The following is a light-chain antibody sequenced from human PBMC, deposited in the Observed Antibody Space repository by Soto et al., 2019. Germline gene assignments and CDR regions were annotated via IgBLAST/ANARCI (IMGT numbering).Light chain of an antibody. CDR2: DAS. J-gene: IGKJ1*01. V-gene: IGKV3-11*01. CDR1: QSVSSSY. Sequence: EIVLTQSPGTLSLSPGERATLSCRASQSVSSSYLAWYQQKPGQAPRLLIYDASNRATGIPARFSGSGSGTDFTLTISSLEPEDFAVYYCQQRSSWPGTFGQGTKVDIK. CDR3: QQRSSWPGT.